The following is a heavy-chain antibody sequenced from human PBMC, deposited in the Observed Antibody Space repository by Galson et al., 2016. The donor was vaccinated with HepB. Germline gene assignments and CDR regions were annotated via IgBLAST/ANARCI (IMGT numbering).Heavy chain of an antibody. CDR2: ISYDGSNK. J-gene: IGHJ4*02. CDR1: GFTFSSYG. CDR3: AKDITVGYDFWSGYYR. Sequence: SLRLSCAASGFTFSSYGMHWVRQAPGKGLEWVAVISYDGSNKYYADSVKGRFTISRDNFKHTLYLQMNSLRAEDTAVYYCAKDITVGYDFWSGYYRWGQGTLVTVSS. D-gene: IGHD3-3*01. V-gene: IGHV3-30*18.